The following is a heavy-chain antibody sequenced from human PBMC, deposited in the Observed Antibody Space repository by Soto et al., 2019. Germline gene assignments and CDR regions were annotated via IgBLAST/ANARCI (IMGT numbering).Heavy chain of an antibody. V-gene: IGHV1-69*01. J-gene: IGHJ2*01. Sequence: QVQLVQSGAEVKKPGSSVKVSCKASGGTFSSYAISWVRQAPGQGLEWMGGIIPIFGTANYAQKFQGRVTITADESTSTAYMELSSLRSEDTAVYYWARVKSGYVGNGDFPRWYFDLWGRGTLVTVSS. CDR3: ARVKSGYVGNGDFPRWYFDL. CDR1: GGTFSSYA. CDR2: IIPIFGTA. D-gene: IGHD5-12*01.